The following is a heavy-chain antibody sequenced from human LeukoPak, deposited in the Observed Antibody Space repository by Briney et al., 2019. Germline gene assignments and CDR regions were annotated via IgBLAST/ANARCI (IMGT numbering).Heavy chain of an antibody. Sequence: PPGRSLRLSCAASGFPFDDYAMHWVRQAPGKGLEWVSGISWNSDTRTYADSVKGQFTISRDNAKNSLYLQMNSLRAEDTALYYCAKAMIVVITDDAFDIWGQGTMVTVSS. J-gene: IGHJ3*02. V-gene: IGHV3-9*01. CDR1: GFPFDDYA. CDR3: AKAMIVVITDDAFDI. CDR2: ISWNSDTR. D-gene: IGHD3-22*01.